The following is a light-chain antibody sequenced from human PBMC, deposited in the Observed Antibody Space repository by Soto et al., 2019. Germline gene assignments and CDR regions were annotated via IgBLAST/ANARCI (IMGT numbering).Light chain of an antibody. CDR1: QGISSR. CDR2: AAS. CDR3: KQADSFPIT. V-gene: IGKV1-12*01. Sequence: IHMRKSHSAVSATVGDRVTITGRARQGISSRLGWYQQKPGKAPKLLIYAASSLHGGVPSRFSGSGSGTDFSLTISSLQPEDFATYYCKQADSFPITVGQGTRLEIK. J-gene: IGKJ5*01.